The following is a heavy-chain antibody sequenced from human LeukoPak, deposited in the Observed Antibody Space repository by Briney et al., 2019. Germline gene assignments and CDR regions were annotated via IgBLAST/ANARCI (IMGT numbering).Heavy chain of an antibody. D-gene: IGHD3-22*01. CDR3: ARDYGSSSGFLSGLYYYYMDV. CDR1: GYTFTSYY. V-gene: IGHV1-46*01. J-gene: IGHJ6*03. Sequence: ASVKVSCKASGYTFTSYYMHWVRQAPGQGLEWMGIINPSGVSTSYAQKFHGRVTMTRDTYRSTVYMELSSLRSKDTAVYYCARDYGSSSGFLSGLYYYYMDVWGKGTTVTISS. CDR2: INPSGVST.